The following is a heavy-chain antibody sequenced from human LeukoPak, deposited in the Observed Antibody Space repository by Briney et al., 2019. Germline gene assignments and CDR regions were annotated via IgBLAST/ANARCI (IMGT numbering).Heavy chain of an antibody. CDR1: GGTFSSYA. J-gene: IGHJ4*02. V-gene: IGHV1-69*04. CDR2: IIPILGIA. CDR3: ARARVDGCMHY. Sequence: SVKVSCKASGGTFSSYAISWVRQAPGQGLEWMGRIIPILGIANYAQKFQGRVTITADKSTSTAYMELSSLRSEDTAVYYCARARVDGCMHYWGQGTLVTVSS. D-gene: IGHD2-8*01.